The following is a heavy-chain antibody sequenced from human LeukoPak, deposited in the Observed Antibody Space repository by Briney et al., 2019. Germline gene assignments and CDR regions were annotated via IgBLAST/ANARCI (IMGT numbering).Heavy chain of an antibody. CDR1: GLTVSSNY. CDR2: FYNGINT. Sequence: GGSLRLSCAATGLTVSSNYMSWVRQAPGKGLEWVSVFYNGINTYYADSVKGRFTTSRDSSKNTLYLQMNSLRVEDTAVYFCARVGSGNTYGYGDYWGQGTLVTVSS. J-gene: IGHJ4*02. D-gene: IGHD5-18*01. V-gene: IGHV3-66*01. CDR3: ARVGSGNTYGYGDY.